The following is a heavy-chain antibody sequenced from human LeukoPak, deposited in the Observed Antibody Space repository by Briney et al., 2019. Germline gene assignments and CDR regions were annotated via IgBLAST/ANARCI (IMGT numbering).Heavy chain of an antibody. D-gene: IGHD3-10*01. CDR1: GYTFTSYG. Sequence: ASVKVSCKASGYTFTSYGISWVRQAPGQGLEWMGWISAYNGNTNYAQKFQGRVTITADESTSTAYMELGSLRSEDTAVYYCASLEYYYGSGSYPYIDYWGQGTLVTVSS. J-gene: IGHJ4*02. V-gene: IGHV1-18*01. CDR3: ASLEYYYGSGSYPYIDY. CDR2: ISAYNGNT.